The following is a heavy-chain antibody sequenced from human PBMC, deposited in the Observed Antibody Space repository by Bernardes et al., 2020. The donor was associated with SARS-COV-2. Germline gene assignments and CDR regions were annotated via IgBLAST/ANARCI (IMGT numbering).Heavy chain of an antibody. D-gene: IGHD2-21*01. CDR1: GFTFVNYA. Sequence: GGSLRLSCEASGFTFVNYAMSWVRQAPGKGLEWVSGISANGGHTYYADSVKGRFTISRDNSRSTVYLQMSSLRPDDTAVYYCVRDLAGACVIWGQGTLVTVSS. CDR2: ISANGGHT. J-gene: IGHJ4*02. V-gene: IGHV3-23*01. CDR3: VRDLAGACVI.